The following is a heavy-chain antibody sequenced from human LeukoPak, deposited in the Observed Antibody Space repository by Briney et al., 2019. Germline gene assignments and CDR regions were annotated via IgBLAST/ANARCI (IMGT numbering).Heavy chain of an antibody. CDR3: ARGYGSGSHYFDY. J-gene: IGHJ4*02. D-gene: IGHD3-10*01. V-gene: IGHV4-59*01. CDR2: ICYSGST. Sequence: SESLSLTCTVSGDSISNYYWSWIRQPPGKGLEWIGYICYSGSTNYNPSLKSRVTISVDTSKNQFSLKLSSVTAADTALYYCARGYGSGSHYFDYWGQGSLVTVSS. CDR1: GDSISNYY.